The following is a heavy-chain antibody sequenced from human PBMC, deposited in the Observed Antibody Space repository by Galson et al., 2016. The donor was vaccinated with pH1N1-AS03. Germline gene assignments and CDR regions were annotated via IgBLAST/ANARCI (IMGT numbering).Heavy chain of an antibody. CDR1: GGSISNSNYY. J-gene: IGHJ6*03. CDR2: IYYSGSA. D-gene: IGHD6-13*01. V-gene: IGHV4-39*01. CDR3: ARHPYNSSPLYYYFYYMDV. Sequence: LSLTCTVSGGSISNSNYYWGWIRQPPGKGLEWIGSIYYSGSAYYNPSLKSRVTISIDTSKNQFSLRLSSVTAADTAVYYCARHPYNSSPLYYYFYYMDVWGEGTTVTVSS.